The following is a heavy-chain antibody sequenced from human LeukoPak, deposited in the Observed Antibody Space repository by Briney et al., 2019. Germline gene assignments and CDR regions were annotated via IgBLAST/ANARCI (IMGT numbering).Heavy chain of an antibody. CDR2: TYYRSKWYN. D-gene: IGHD5-12*01. CDR3: AKDGGYGGGGLDY. CDR1: GDSVSSNSAA. J-gene: IGHJ4*02. Sequence: SQTLSLTCAISGDSVSSNSAAWNWIRQSPSRGLEWLGRTYYRSKWYNDYAVSVKSRITINPDTSKSQFSLQLNSVTPEDTAVYYCAKDGGYGGGGLDYWGQGTLVTVSS. V-gene: IGHV6-1*01.